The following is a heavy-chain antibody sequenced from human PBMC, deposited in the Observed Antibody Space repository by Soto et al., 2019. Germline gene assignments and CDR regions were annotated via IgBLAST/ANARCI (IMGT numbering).Heavy chain of an antibody. CDR1: GSGFTFSNYA. D-gene: IGHD2-2*02. CDR2: ISTDGETT. V-gene: IGHV3-23*01. Sequence: EVQLLESGGGLVQPGGSLRLSCAASGSGFTFSNYAMTWVRQAPGRGLEWVSVISTDGETTNYADSVQGRFTISRDNSTNTLYLQMNSLRVDDSAIYYWAQYTCTTSSCNRWFDPWGQGTLVTVSS. CDR3: AQYTCTTSSCNRWFDP. J-gene: IGHJ5*02.